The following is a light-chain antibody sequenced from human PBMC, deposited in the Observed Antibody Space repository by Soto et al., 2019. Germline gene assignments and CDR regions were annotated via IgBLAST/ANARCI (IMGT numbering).Light chain of an antibody. J-gene: IGKJ1*01. CDR2: KAS. CDR3: QQYHTYWT. Sequence: DIQMTQSPSTLSASVGDRVTITCRASQGISTWLAWYQQRPGKAPKLLIYKASSLESGVPSRLSGSGSGTEFTLTISSMQPDDFATYYCQQYHTYWTFGQGTKVDIK. V-gene: IGKV1-5*03. CDR1: QGISTW.